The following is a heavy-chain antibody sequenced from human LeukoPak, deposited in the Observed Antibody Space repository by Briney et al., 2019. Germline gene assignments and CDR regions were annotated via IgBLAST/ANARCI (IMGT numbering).Heavy chain of an antibody. CDR2: ISSSAGTI. V-gene: IGHV3-11*01. D-gene: IGHD1-26*01. CDR1: GFSFSDYY. Sequence: GGSLRLSCAASGFSFSDYYMSWVRQAPGKGLEWLSYISSSAGTIYYADSVKGRFTISRDNSKNTLYLQMNSLRAEDTAVYYCAKRPPGGSYTDYWGQGTLVTVSS. CDR3: AKRPPGGSYTDY. J-gene: IGHJ4*02.